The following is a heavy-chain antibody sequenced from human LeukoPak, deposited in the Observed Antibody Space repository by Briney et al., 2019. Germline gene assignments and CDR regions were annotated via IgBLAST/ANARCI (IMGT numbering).Heavy chain of an antibody. D-gene: IGHD2-2*01. Sequence: SETLSLTCSVSGGSISSYYWSWIRQPAGKGLEWIGRIHTTGGTRYNPSLKSRITMSLDASKNQFTLKLSSVTAADTAVYYCARDLALGYCPSSSCSSPLFDYWGQGTLVTVSS. J-gene: IGHJ4*02. CDR3: ARDLALGYCPSSSCSSPLFDY. V-gene: IGHV4-4*07. CDR2: IHTTGGT. CDR1: GGSISSYY.